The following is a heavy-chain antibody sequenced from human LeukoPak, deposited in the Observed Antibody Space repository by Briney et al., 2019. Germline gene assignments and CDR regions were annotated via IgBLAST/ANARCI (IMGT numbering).Heavy chain of an antibody. Sequence: ASVKVSCKASGFTFSSYSMNWVRQAPGKGLEWVSSISSSSSYIYYADSVKGRFTISRDNAKNSLYLQMNSLRAEDTAVYYCARVIIAAGAFDYWGQGTLVTVSS. CDR1: GFTFSSYS. D-gene: IGHD6-13*01. J-gene: IGHJ4*02. CDR2: ISSSSSYI. CDR3: ARVIIAAGAFDY. V-gene: IGHV3-21*01.